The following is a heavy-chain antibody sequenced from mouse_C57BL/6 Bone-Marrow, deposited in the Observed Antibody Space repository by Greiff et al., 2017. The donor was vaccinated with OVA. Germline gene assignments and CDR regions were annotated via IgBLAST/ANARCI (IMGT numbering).Heavy chain of an antibody. V-gene: IGHV1-53*01. D-gene: IGHD2-5*01. CDR2: INPSNGGT. CDR1: GYTFTSYW. Sequence: QVQLQHPGTELVKPGASVKLSCKASGYTFTSYWMHWVKQRPGQGLAWIGNINPSNGGTNYNDKFKSKATLTVDKSSSTAYMQLSSLTSDDSAVYYCANFFSYSKNYWGQGTTLTVSS. J-gene: IGHJ2*01. CDR3: ANFFSYSKNY.